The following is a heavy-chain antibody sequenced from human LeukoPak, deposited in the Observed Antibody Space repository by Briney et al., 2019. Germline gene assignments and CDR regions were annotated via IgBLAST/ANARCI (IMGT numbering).Heavy chain of an antibody. D-gene: IGHD1-26*01. CDR3: VRERPAWGGSYYWFDP. Sequence: PAETLSLTCTVSSGSMRCYHWSWIRQPAGKGLEWIGRILDSGTTNYNPSLKSRLTISVDRSKTQSSLNLNSVTAADTAVYYCVRERPAWGGSYYWFDPWGQGTLVTVSS. J-gene: IGHJ5*02. V-gene: IGHV4-4*07. CDR1: SGSMRCYH. CDR2: ILDSGTT.